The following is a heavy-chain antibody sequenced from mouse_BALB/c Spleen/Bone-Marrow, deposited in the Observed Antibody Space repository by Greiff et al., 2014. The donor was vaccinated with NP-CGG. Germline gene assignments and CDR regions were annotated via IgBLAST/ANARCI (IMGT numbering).Heavy chain of an antibody. Sequence: EVMLVESGAELVKPGASVKLSCTASGFNIKDTYMYWVKQRPEQGLEWIGRIDPANGNTKYDPKFQGKATITADTSSNTAYLQLSSLTSEDTAVYYCAIYYYGSSGFAYWGQGTLVTVSA. CDR1: GFNIKDTY. CDR2: IDPANGNT. D-gene: IGHD1-1*01. CDR3: AIYYYGSSGFAY. J-gene: IGHJ3*01. V-gene: IGHV14-3*02.